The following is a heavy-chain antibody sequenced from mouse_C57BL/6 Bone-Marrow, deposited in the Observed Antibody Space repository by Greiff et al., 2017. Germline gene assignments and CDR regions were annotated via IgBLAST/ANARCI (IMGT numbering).Heavy chain of an antibody. CDR2: ISSGGSYT. CDR1: GFTFSSYG. J-gene: IGHJ4*01. Sequence: EVQGVESGGDLVKPGGSLKLSCAASGFTFSSYGMSWVRQTPDKRLEWVATISSGGSYTYYPDSVKGRFTISRDNAKNTLYLQMSSLKSEDTAMYYCARRGLLGDYWGQGTSVTVSS. CDR3: ARRGLLGDY. D-gene: IGHD3-1*01. V-gene: IGHV5-6*01.